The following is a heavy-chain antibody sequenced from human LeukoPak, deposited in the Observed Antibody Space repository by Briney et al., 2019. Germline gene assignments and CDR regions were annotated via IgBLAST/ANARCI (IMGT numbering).Heavy chain of an antibody. Sequence: SCKASGFTFTSSAMQWVRQAPGKGLEWVSAISGSGGSTYYADSVKGRFTISRDNSKNTLYLQMNSLRAEDTAVYYCAKDFSGYDPDYWGQGTLVTVSS. CDR3: AKDFSGYDPDY. V-gene: IGHV3-23*01. CDR1: GFTFTSSA. J-gene: IGHJ4*02. D-gene: IGHD5-12*01. CDR2: ISGSGGST.